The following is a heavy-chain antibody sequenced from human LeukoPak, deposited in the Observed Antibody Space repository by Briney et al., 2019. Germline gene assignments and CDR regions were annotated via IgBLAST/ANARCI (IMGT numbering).Heavy chain of an antibody. D-gene: IGHD6-13*01. CDR2: IIPIFGTA. V-gene: IGHV1-69*13. Sequence: ASVKVSCKASGGTFSSYAISWVRQAPGQGLEWMGGIIPIFGTANYAQKFQGRVTITADESTSTAYMELSSLRSEDTAVYYCARGASSKSAFGMDVWGQGTTVTVSS. CDR1: GGTFSSYA. CDR3: ARGASSKSAFGMDV. J-gene: IGHJ6*02.